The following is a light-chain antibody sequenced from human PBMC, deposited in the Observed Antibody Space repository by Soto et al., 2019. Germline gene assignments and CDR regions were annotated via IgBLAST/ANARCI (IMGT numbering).Light chain of an antibody. Sequence: IVMTQSPATLSVSPGERATLSCRASQSVTNNLAWYQQKPGQAPRLLISSASTRAAGIPPRFSASGSGTEFTLTISGLQSEDFVVYYCQQYYDWPFTFGPGTRVDFK. J-gene: IGKJ3*01. V-gene: IGKV3-15*01. CDR3: QQYYDWPFT. CDR1: QSVTNN. CDR2: SAS.